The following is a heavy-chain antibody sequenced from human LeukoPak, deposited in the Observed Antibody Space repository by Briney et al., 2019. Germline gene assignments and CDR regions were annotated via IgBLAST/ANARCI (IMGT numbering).Heavy chain of an antibody. D-gene: IGHD3-10*02. CDR2: INTDGSYT. CDR1: GFTFSRYW. V-gene: IGHV3-74*01. J-gene: IGHJ4*02. Sequence: GGSLRLSCAASGFTFSRYWMHWVRQTPGEGLVWVSRINTDGSYTTYADSVKGRFTISRDNTKNTLYLQMNSLRAEDTALYYCARDVRGRDDYWGQGTLVTVSS. CDR3: ARDVRGRDDY.